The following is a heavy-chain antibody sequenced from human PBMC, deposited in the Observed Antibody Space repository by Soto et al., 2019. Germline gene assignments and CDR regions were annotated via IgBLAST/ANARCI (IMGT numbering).Heavy chain of an antibody. CDR3: ARSNGPPYGMDV. J-gene: IGHJ6*02. V-gene: IGHV4-34*01. CDR2: INHSGST. Sequence: KPSETLSLTCAVYGGSFSGYYWSWIRQPPGKGLEWIGEINHSGSTNYNPSLKSRVTISVDTSKNQFSLKLSSVTAADTAVYYCARSNGPPYGMDVWGQGTTVTVSS. CDR1: GGSFSGYY. D-gene: IGHD2-8*01.